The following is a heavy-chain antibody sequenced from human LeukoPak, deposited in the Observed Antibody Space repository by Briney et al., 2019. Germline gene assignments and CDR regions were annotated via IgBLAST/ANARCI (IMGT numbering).Heavy chain of an antibody. V-gene: IGHV4-34*01. Sequence: PSETLSLTCAVYGGSFSGYYWSWIRQPPGKGLEWIGEINHSGSTNYNPSLKSRVTISVDTSKNQFSLKLSSVTAADTAVYYCARGEKYDILTGWGQGTLVTVSS. D-gene: IGHD3-9*01. J-gene: IGHJ4*02. CDR3: ARGEKYDILTG. CDR2: INHSGST. CDR1: GGSFSGYY.